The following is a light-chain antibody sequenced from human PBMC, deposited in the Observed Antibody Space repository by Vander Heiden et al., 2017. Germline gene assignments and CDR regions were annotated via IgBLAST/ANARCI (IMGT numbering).Light chain of an antibody. J-gene: IGKJ1*01. V-gene: IGKV3D-7*01. CDR3: QQDKA. Sequence: PGERVTLSCRASQSVSSSYLTWYQQKPGQAPRLLIYGASTRATSIPARFSGSGSGTDFTLTISSLQPEDFAGYYCQQDKAFGQGTKVEIK. CDR1: QSVSSSY. CDR2: GAS.